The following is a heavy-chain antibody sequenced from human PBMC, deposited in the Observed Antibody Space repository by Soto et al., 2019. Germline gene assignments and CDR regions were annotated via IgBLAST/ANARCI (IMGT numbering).Heavy chain of an antibody. Sequence: PGESLKISCKGPGHIFTNHWLGWVRQTPGNGLEWMGLIFTRDSETKTSPSFQGHVSFSVDNSINTVYLQWTSLKTADTGMYFCARGYYDSGHGYDLWGQGTQVTVSS. CDR3: ARGYYDSGHGYDL. CDR1: GHIFTNHW. D-gene: IGHD3-10*01. V-gene: IGHV5-51*01. J-gene: IGHJ5*02. CDR2: IFTRDSET.